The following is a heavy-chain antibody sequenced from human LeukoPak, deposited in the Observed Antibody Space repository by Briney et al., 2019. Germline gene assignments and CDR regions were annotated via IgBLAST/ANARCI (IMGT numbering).Heavy chain of an antibody. CDR3: ARSILPEWELLPPDWFDP. Sequence: SQTLSLTCTVSGGSISSGDYYWSWIRQPPGKGLEWIGYIYYSGSTYYNPSLKSRVTISVDTSKNQFSLKLSSVTAADTAVYHCARSILPEWELLPPDWFDPWGQGTLVTVSS. J-gene: IGHJ5*02. CDR1: GGSISSGDYY. D-gene: IGHD1-26*01. V-gene: IGHV4-30-4*01. CDR2: IYYSGST.